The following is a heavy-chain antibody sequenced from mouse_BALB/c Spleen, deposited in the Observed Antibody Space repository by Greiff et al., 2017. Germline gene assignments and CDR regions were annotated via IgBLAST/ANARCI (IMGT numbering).Heavy chain of an antibody. CDR2: IDPANGNT. V-gene: IGHV14-3*02. Sequence: EVQLQESGAELVKPGASVKLSCTASGFNIKDTYMHWVKQRPEQGLEWIGRIDPANGNTKYDPKFQGKATITADTSSNTAYLQLSSLTSEDTAVYYCARGDGYFLDYWGQGTTLTVSS. D-gene: IGHD2-3*01. J-gene: IGHJ2*01. CDR3: ARGDGYFLDY. CDR1: GFNIKDTY.